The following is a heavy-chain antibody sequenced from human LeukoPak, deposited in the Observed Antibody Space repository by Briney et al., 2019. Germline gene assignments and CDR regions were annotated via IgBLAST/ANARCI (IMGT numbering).Heavy chain of an antibody. J-gene: IGHJ4*02. CDR1: GGSISSSSYY. CDR3: ARKSCGLEIDY. Sequence: TSETLSLTCTVSGGSISSSSYYWGWIRQPPGKGLEWIGSIYYSGSTYYNPSLKSRVTISVDTSKNQFSLKLSSVTAADTAVYYCARKSCGLEIDYWGQGTLVTVSS. V-gene: IGHV4-39*01. CDR2: IYYSGST. D-gene: IGHD5-18*01.